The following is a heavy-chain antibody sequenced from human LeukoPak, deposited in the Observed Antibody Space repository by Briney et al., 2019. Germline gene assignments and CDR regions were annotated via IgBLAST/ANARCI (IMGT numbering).Heavy chain of an antibody. Sequence: ASVKVSCKASGYTFTGYYMHWVRQAPGQGLEWMGWINANSGGTNYAQKFQGRVTMTQDTSISTAYMELSSLRSDDTAVYYCARAGVTGEGLDYWGPGTLVTVSS. CDR2: INANSGGT. V-gene: IGHV1-2*02. D-gene: IGHD7-27*01. CDR3: ARAGVTGEGLDY. J-gene: IGHJ4*02. CDR1: GYTFTGYY.